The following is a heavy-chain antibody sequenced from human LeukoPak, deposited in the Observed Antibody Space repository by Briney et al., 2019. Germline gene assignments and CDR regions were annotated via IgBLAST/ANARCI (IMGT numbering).Heavy chain of an antibody. Sequence: SQSLSLTCPVSGGSISSYYWSWIRQPPGKGLEWTGYIYYSGSTNYNPSLKSRVTISVDTSKYQFSLKLSSVTAADTAVYYCASYYYDSSGYYLDYWGQGTLVTVSS. V-gene: IGHV4-59*01. CDR3: ASYYYDSSGYYLDY. CDR2: IYYSGST. D-gene: IGHD3-22*01. J-gene: IGHJ4*02. CDR1: GGSISSYY.